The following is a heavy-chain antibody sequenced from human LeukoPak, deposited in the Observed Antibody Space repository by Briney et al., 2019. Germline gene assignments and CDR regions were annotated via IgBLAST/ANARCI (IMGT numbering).Heavy chain of an antibody. J-gene: IGHJ3*02. D-gene: IGHD3-9*01. CDR3: AKFGRLRYFDWLLIHDAFDI. Sequence: GGSLRLSCAASGFTVSSNYMSWVRQAPGKGLEWVSITYSDVNTNYADSVKGRFTISRDNSKNTLYLQMNSLRAEDTAVYYCAKFGRLRYFDWLLIHDAFDIWGQGTMVTVSS. CDR1: GFTVSSNY. CDR2: TYSDVNT. V-gene: IGHV3-53*01.